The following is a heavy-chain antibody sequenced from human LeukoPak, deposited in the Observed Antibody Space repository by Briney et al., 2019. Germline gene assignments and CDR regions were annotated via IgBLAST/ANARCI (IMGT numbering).Heavy chain of an antibody. Sequence: GGSLRLSCAASGFTFSTHSMYWVRQAPGKGLEWVSSISASSNFIHYAESVRGRFTISRDNAKNSLYLQMNSLGAQDSAVYYCARDGESGGSGSYYNFYYYYGMDVWGQGTTVTVSS. CDR1: GFTFSTHS. D-gene: IGHD3-10*01. V-gene: IGHV3-21*01. CDR2: ISASSNFI. J-gene: IGHJ6*02. CDR3: ARDGESGGSGSYYNFYYYYGMDV.